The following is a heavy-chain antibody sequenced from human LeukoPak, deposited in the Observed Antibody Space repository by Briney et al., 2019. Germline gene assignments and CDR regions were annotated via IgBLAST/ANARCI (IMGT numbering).Heavy chain of an antibody. Sequence: PGGSLRLSCAASGFTFSSYAMSWVRQAPGKGLEWVSGISGSGDNTYYADSVKGRFTISRDNSKNTLYLQMNSLRAEDTAVYYCAKGVVVIQDAFDIWGQGTMVTVSS. CDR2: ISGSGDNT. CDR3: AKGVVVIQDAFDI. J-gene: IGHJ3*02. CDR1: GFTFSSYA. D-gene: IGHD3-22*01. V-gene: IGHV3-23*01.